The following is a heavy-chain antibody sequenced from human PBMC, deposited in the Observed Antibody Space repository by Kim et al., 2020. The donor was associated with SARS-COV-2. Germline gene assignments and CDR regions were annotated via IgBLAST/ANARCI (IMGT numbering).Heavy chain of an antibody. J-gene: IGHJ4*02. D-gene: IGHD6-13*01. V-gene: IGHV4-34*01. Sequence: SETLSLTCGVYGGSSSGYYWGWIRQPPGKGLEWIGDINHGGGTNYNPSLKSRVTISIDTSKNQFSLKLSSVTAADTAMYYCARVISHNRMGIGGLTAAGPGRRKSYYFDYWGQGTLVTVSS. CDR3: ARVISHNRMGIGGLTAAGPGRRKSYYFDY. CDR2: INHGGGT. CDR1: GGSSSGYY.